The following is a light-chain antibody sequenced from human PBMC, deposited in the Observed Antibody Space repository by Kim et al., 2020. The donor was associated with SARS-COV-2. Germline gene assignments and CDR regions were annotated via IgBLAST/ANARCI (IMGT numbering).Light chain of an antibody. Sequence: SYELTQPPSVSVSPGQTASITCSGDKMGGKYACWYQQKPGQSPVPVIYHDSNRPSGIPERFSGSNSGNTATLTISEAEARDEADYYCQAWDRSTLVFGGGTQLTVL. CDR2: HDS. CDR1: KMGGKY. V-gene: IGLV3-1*01. J-gene: IGLJ2*01. CDR3: QAWDRSTLV.